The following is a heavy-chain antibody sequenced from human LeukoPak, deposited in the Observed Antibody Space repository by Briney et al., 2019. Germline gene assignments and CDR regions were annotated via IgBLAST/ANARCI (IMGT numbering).Heavy chain of an antibody. CDR2: IYYSGST. CDR3: ARQSGGLSYDSSGYYFGY. J-gene: IGHJ4*02. D-gene: IGHD3-22*01. Sequence: SETLSLTCTVSGGSISSYYWSWIRQPPGKGLEWIGYIYYSGSTNYNPSLKSRVTISVDTSKNQFSLKLSSVTAADTAVYYCARQSGGLSYDSSGYYFGYWGQGTLVTVSS. CDR1: GGSISSYY. V-gene: IGHV4-59*08.